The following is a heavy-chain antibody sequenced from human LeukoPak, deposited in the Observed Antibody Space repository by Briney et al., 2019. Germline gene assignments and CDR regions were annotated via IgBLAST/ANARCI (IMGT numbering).Heavy chain of an antibody. D-gene: IGHD1-26*01. CDR3: ARDRLWDSLDS. V-gene: IGHV3-74*03. CDR2: ISADGRSI. CDR1: GFTFSNHW. Sequence: PGGSLRLSCTASGFTFSNHWMNWVRQAPGKGLVWVSRISADGRSITYADSVKGRFTISRDNAKNTLYLQMISLENEDTAVYYCARDRLWDSLDSWGQGTLVTVSS. J-gene: IGHJ4*02.